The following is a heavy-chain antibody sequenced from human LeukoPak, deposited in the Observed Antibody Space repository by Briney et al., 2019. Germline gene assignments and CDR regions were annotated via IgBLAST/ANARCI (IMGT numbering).Heavy chain of an antibody. J-gene: IGHJ3*02. V-gene: IGHV4-39*01. CDR2: LSYSGSP. D-gene: IGHD2-15*01. CDR3: AREEDCSGGICYLGNAFDI. Sequence: PSETLSLTCTVSGGSISNTAYYWGWIRQPPGKGLEWTGSLSYSGSPYYNPSLKRRVTISGDMSKNQVSLKLSSVTAADTAVYYCAREEDCSGGICYLGNAFDIWGQGTMVTVSS. CDR1: GGSISNTAYY.